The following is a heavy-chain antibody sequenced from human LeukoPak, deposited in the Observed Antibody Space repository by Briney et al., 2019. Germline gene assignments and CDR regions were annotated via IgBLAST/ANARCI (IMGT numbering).Heavy chain of an antibody. D-gene: IGHD3-22*01. V-gene: IGHV4-30-2*01. CDR3: ARAGNYDSSGYYYHPFDY. Sequence: SETLSLTCTVSGGSISSGGYYWSWIRQPPGKGLEWIGYIYHSGSTYYNPSLKSRVTISVDRSKNQFSLKLSSVTAADTAVYYCARAGNYDSSGYYYHPFDYWGQGTLVTVSS. CDR2: IYHSGST. CDR1: GGSISSGGYY. J-gene: IGHJ4*02.